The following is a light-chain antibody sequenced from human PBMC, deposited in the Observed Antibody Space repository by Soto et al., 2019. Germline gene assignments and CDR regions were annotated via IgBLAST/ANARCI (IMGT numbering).Light chain of an antibody. J-gene: IGKJ2*01. CDR1: QSVSSN. V-gene: IGKV3-15*01. CDR3: QQYNKWPPYT. Sequence: EIVMTQSPATLSVSPGERASLSCRARQSVSSNLAWYQQKPGQAPRLLIYRASTRATGIPVRFSGSGSGTEFTLTISSLQSEDFAVYYCQQYNKWPPYTFGQGTKLEIK. CDR2: RAS.